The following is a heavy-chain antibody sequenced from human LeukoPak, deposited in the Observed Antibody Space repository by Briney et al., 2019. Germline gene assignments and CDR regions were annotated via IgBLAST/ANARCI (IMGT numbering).Heavy chain of an antibody. CDR3: ARPQADYAGGWKFFDY. V-gene: IGHV4-34*01. CDR2: VNHAGST. Sequence: AGTLSLTCAVSGESFSGYFWTWIRQPPGKGLEWIGEVNHAGSTNYNPSLKSRVTISGDTSKNKFSLKLSSVNAADKAVYYCARPQADYAGGWKFFDYWGQASMPTVRS. J-gene: IGHJ4*02. CDR1: GESFSGYF. D-gene: IGHD6-19*01.